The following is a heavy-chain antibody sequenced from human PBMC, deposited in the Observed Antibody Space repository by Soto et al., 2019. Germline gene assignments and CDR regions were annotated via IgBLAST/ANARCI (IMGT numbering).Heavy chain of an antibody. CDR2: IWYDGSNK. J-gene: IGHJ4*02. V-gene: IGHV3-33*01. Sequence: QVQLVESGGGVVQPGRSLRLSCAASGFTFSSYGMHWVRQAPGKGLEWVAVIWYDGSNKYYADSVKGRFTISRDNSKNTLYLQMNSLRAEDTAVYYCARLLYGDYGDYWGQGTLVTVSS. CDR1: GFTFSSYG. D-gene: IGHD4-17*01. CDR3: ARLLYGDYGDY.